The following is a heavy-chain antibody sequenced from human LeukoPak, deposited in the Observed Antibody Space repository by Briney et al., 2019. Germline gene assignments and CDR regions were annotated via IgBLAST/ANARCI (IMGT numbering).Heavy chain of an antibody. V-gene: IGHV3-64D*06. CDR1: GFSFSSYA. Sequence: PGGSLRLSCSASGFSFSSYAMHWVRPAPGKGLEHISLINNVGDRAYYADSVTGRSTISRDNPKNTLYLQMSSLRAEDTAVYYCVKDRSWGGSGWYFDYWGQGTLVTVSS. CDR2: INNVGDRA. J-gene: IGHJ4*02. CDR3: VKDRSWGGSGWYFDY. D-gene: IGHD6-19*01.